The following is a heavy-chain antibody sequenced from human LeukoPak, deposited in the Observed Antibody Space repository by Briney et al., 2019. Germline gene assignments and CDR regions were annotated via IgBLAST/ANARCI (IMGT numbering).Heavy chain of an antibody. CDR3: ARRVTGRGTFYFDY. CDR1: GGSISTYY. D-gene: IGHD3-16*01. J-gene: IGHJ4*02. Sequence: SETLSLTCTISGGSISTYYWTWIRQPPGKGLEGMGDFDYSGNTNYNPAIKSRVTISLDTSRNQFSLKLNSVTAADTAVYYCARRVTGRGTFYFDYWGQGTLVSVSS. V-gene: IGHV4-59*08. CDR2: FDYSGNT.